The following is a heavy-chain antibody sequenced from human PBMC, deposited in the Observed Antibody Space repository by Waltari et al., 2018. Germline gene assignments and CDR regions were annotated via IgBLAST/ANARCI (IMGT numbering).Heavy chain of an antibody. CDR1: GFSLSTSGVG. V-gene: IGHV2-5*01. D-gene: IGHD1-7*01. CDR2: IYWNDDK. Sequence: QITLKESGPTLVKPTQTLTLTCTFSGFSLSTSGVGVGWIRQPPGKALEWLALIYWNDDKRYSPSLKSRLTITKDTSKNQVVLTMTNMDPVDTATYYCAHFRWNYPRPGGFDYWGQGTLVTVSS. J-gene: IGHJ4*02. CDR3: AHFRWNYPRPGGFDY.